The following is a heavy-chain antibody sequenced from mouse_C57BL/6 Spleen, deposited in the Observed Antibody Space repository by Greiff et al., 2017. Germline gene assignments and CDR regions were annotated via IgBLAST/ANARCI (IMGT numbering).Heavy chain of an antibody. D-gene: IGHD1-1*01. Sequence: QVTLKESGPGILQSSQTLSLTCSFSGFSLSTSGMGVSWIRQPSGKGLEWLAHIYWDDDKRYNPSLKSRLTISKDTSRNQVFLKITSVDTADTATYYCARFITTVVPYWYCDVWGTGTTVTVSS. CDR2: IYWDDDK. V-gene: IGHV8-12*01. J-gene: IGHJ1*03. CDR3: ARFITTVVPYWYCDV. CDR1: GFSLSTSGMG.